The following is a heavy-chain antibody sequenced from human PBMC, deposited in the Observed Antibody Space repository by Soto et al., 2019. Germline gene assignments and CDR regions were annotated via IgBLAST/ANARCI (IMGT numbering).Heavy chain of an antibody. CDR1: GFTFSSYG. J-gene: IGHJ4*02. V-gene: IGHV3-30*18. CDR2: ISYDGSNK. D-gene: IGHD3-22*01. CDR3: AKDYYDSSGYSLTPDY. Sequence: GSLRLSCAASGFTFSSYGMHWVRQAPGKGLEWVAVISYDGSNKYYADSVKGRFTISRDNSKNTLYLQMNSLRAEDTAVYYCAKDYYDSSGYSLTPDYWGQGTLVTVSS.